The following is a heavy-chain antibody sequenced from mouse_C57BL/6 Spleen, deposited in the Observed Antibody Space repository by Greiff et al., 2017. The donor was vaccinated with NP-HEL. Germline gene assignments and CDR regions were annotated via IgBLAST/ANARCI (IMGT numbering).Heavy chain of an antibody. J-gene: IGHJ1*03. CDR2: IYPGDGDT. CDR3: ASPITTVVATDWYFDV. V-gene: IGHV1-82*01. CDR1: GYAFSSSW. D-gene: IGHD1-1*01. Sequence: QVQLKESGPELVKPGASVKISCKASGYAFSSSWMNWVKRRPGKGLEWIGRIYPGDGDTNYNGKFKGKATLTADKSSSTAYMQLSSLTSEDSAVYFCASPITTVVATDWYFDVWGTGTTVTVSS.